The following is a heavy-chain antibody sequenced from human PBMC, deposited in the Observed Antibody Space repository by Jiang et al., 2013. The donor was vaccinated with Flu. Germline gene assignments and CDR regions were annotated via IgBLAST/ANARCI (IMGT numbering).Heavy chain of an antibody. J-gene: IGHJ4*02. Sequence: ETLSLTYTVSGGSISSSSYYWGWIRQPPGKGLEWIGSIYYSGSTYYNPSLKSRVTISVDTSKNQFSLKLSSVTAADTAVYYCARHPHIVGAPRWGQGTLVTVSS. CDR2: IYYSGST. CDR1: GGSISSSSYY. D-gene: IGHD1-26*01. V-gene: IGHV4-39*01. CDR3: ARHPHIVGAPR.